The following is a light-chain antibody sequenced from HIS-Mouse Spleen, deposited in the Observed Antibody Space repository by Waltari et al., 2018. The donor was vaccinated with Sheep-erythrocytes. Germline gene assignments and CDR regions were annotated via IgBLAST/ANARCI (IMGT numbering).Light chain of an antibody. CDR1: KLGDKY. V-gene: IGLV3-1*01. Sequence: SYELTQPPSVSVSPGQTASITCSGEKLGDKYACWYQQKPGQSPVLVIYQDSKRPSGLPNRFSGSNSGNTDTLTISGTQAMDEADYYYQAWDSSTVVFGGGTKLTVL. CDR2: QDS. CDR3: QAWDSSTVV. J-gene: IGLJ2*01.